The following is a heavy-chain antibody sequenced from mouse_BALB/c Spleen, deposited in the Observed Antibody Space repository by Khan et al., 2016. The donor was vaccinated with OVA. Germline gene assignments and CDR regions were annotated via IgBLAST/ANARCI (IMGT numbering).Heavy chain of an antibody. CDR3: ARRTTGETMDY. CDR2: INPRSGYT. CDR1: GYTFTSNT. Sequence: QVQLKESGAELARPGASVRVSCKASGYTFTSNTMHWVKQRPGQGLEWIGYINPRSGYTTYNQTFKDKATLTADKSSSTAYMQLSSLTSEDSAVYYCARRTTGETMDYWGQGTSVTVAS. V-gene: IGHV1-4*01. J-gene: IGHJ4*01. D-gene: IGHD2-14*01.